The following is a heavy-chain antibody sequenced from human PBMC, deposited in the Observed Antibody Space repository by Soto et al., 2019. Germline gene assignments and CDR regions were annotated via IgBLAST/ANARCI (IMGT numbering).Heavy chain of an antibody. CDR3: ASRDGKCGGDCYPV. D-gene: IGHD2-21*02. J-gene: IGHJ4*02. CDR1: GYTFTGFD. CDR2: MNPNNGNT. V-gene: IGHV1-8*01. Sequence: QVQLVQSGAEVKKPGASVKVSCKASGYTFTGFDINWVRQAPGQGLEWMGWMNPNNGNTGYAQKFQGRLIMTRDTSISTAYMEVTSLTTDDTAVYYCASRDGKCGGDCYPVWGQGTQVTVSS.